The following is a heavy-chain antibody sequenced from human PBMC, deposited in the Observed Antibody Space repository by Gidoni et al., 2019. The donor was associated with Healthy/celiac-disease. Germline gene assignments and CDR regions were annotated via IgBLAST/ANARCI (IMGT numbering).Heavy chain of an antibody. V-gene: IGHV3-33*01. CDR1: GFTFSSYG. Sequence: QVQLVESGGGVVQPGRSLRLSCAASGFTFSSYGMHWVRQAPGKGLEWVAVRWYDGSNKYYADSVKGRFTISRDNSKNTLYLQMNSLRAEDTAVYYCARDLAYYDSSGYYYPGAFDIWGQGTMVTVSS. J-gene: IGHJ3*02. CDR2: RWYDGSNK. CDR3: ARDLAYYDSSGYYYPGAFDI. D-gene: IGHD3-22*01.